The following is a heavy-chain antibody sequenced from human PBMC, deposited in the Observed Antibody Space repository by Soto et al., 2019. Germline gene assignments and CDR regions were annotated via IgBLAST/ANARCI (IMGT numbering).Heavy chain of an antibody. V-gene: IGHV3-23*01. CDR3: AKAYRVASITPFDC. Sequence: GGSLRLSCAASGFTFNTYAMNWVRQAPGKGPEWVSGVGGGGGNTYYADSVKGRFTISRDNSKNTVYLQMNSLRAEDTAVYYCAKAYRVASITPFDCWGQGTQVTVSS. CDR2: VGGGGGNT. CDR1: GFTFNTYA. J-gene: IGHJ4*02. D-gene: IGHD3-3*01.